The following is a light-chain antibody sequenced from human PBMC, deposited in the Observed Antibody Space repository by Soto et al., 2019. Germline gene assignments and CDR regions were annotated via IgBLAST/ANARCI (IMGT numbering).Light chain of an antibody. Sequence: IVTTQSPATLSVSPWERATLSCRASQSVSNNLAWYQQRPGQAPRLLIYGASTRATGIPARFSGSGSGTEFTLTISSLQSEDFAVYYCQQYNNWPLTFGGGTKVDIK. CDR2: GAS. CDR1: QSVSNN. J-gene: IGKJ4*01. CDR3: QQYNNWPLT. V-gene: IGKV3-15*01.